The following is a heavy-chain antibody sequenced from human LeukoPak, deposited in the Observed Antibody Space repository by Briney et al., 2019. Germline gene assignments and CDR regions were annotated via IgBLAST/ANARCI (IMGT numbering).Heavy chain of an antibody. V-gene: IGHV4-4*07. Sequence: SETLSLTCTVSGGPISSYYWSWLRQPAGKGLEWIGRIHTTGSTDYSPSLKSRITVSVDTSKNQFSLKLSSVTAADTALYYCAREASRGFLVSGYYYYYMDVWGKGTTVTVSS. CDR3: AREASRGFLVSGYYYYYMDV. J-gene: IGHJ6*03. CDR2: IHTTGST. CDR1: GGPISSYY. D-gene: IGHD3-3*01.